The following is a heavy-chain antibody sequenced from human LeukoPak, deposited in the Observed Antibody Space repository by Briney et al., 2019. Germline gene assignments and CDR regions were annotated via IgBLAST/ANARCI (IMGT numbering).Heavy chain of an antibody. J-gene: IGHJ4*02. D-gene: IGHD5-24*01. CDR1: GYIFKDFY. CDR2: INPNSGDT. V-gene: IGHV1-2*02. Sequence: GASVKVSCKTSGYIFKDFYIHWVRQAPGHGLEWRGWINPNSGDTNSAQRFQCRVTMTRDTSTGTAYMDLSSLTSDDTAVSFCAKDSSGGYNSHWGQGTLVTVSS. CDR3: AKDSSGGYNSH.